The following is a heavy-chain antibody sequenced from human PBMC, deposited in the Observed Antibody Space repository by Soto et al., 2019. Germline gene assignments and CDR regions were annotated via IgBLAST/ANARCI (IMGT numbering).Heavy chain of an antibody. Sequence: ASVKVSCKTSEYSFGDYYLHWVRQAPEQGLEWMGWINLNDGGTNSPRKFQGRLTMTRDKSITTVYMELSRLRSDDTAVYFCVRTAPSHQSIFDLWGQGAMVTVYS. CDR3: VRTAPSHQSIFDL. J-gene: IGHJ4*02. CDR2: INLNDGGT. CDR1: EYSFGDYY. V-gene: IGHV1-2*02.